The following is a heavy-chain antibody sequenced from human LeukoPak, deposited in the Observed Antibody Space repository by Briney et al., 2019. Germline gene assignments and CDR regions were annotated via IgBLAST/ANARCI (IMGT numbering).Heavy chain of an antibody. CDR1: GGSFSGYY. Sequence: SETLSLTCAVYGGSFSGYYWSWIRQPPGKGLEWIGEINHSGSTNYNPSLKSRVTISVDTSKNQFSLKLSSVTAADTAVYYCARGAELTDYWGQGTLVTVSS. CDR3: ARGAELTDY. V-gene: IGHV4-34*01. D-gene: IGHD1-26*01. CDR2: INHSGST. J-gene: IGHJ4*02.